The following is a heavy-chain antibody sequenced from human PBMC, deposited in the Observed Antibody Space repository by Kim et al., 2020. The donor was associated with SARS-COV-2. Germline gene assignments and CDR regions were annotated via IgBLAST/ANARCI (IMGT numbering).Heavy chain of an antibody. CDR3: AKAPNYDFWSGITGFDP. CDR2: ISYDGSNK. Sequence: GGSLRLSCAASGFTFSSYGMHWVRQAPGKGLEWVAVISYDGSNKYYADSVKGRFTISRDNSKNTLYLQMNSLRAEDTAVYYCAKAPNYDFWSGITGFDPWGQGTLVTVSS. V-gene: IGHV3-30*18. CDR1: GFTFSSYG. J-gene: IGHJ5*02. D-gene: IGHD3-3*01.